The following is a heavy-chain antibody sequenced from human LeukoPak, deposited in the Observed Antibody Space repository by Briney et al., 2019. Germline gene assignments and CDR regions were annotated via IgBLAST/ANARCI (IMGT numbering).Heavy chain of an antibody. J-gene: IGHJ5*02. CDR1: GGSLSHYY. Sequence: SETLSLTRAVYGGSLSHYYWSWIRQPPGKGLEWIGEINHSGSTNYNPSLKSRVTISVDMSKNQFSLELTSVTAADTAVYYCARGPASGSNFAWFDPWGQGTLVTVSS. CDR2: INHSGST. D-gene: IGHD3-10*01. CDR3: ARGPASGSNFAWFDP. V-gene: IGHV4-34*01.